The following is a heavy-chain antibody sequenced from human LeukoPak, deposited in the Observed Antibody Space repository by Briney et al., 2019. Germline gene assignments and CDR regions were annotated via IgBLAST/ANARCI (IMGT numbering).Heavy chain of an antibody. J-gene: IGHJ4*02. D-gene: IGHD3-3*01. CDR2: ISSSSSTI. Sequence: GGSLRLSCAASGFTFSDYWMSWVRQAPGKGLEWLSYISSSSSTIYYADSVKGRFTISRDNAKNSLYLQMNSLGAEDTAVYYCARDFDYDFWSGYSVTPSMGYFDYWGQGTLVTLSP. CDR3: ARDFDYDFWSGYSVTPSMGYFDY. CDR1: GFTFSDYW. V-gene: IGHV3-48*01.